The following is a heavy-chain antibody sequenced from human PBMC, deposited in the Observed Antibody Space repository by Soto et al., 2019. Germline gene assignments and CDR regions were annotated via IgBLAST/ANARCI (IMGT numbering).Heavy chain of an antibody. CDR3: ARDPGYSNYEFDY. J-gene: IGHJ4*02. D-gene: IGHD4-4*01. Sequence: GGSLRLSCAASGFTFSSYSMNWVRQAPGKGLEWVSSISSSSSYIYYADSVKGRFTISRDNAKNSLYLQMNSLRAEDTAVYYCARDPGYSNYEFDYWGQGTLVTVSS. V-gene: IGHV3-21*01. CDR1: GFTFSSYS. CDR2: ISSSSSYI.